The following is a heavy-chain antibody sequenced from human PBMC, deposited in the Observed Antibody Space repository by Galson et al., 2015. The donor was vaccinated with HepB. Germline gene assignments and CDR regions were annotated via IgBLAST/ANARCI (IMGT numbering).Heavy chain of an antibody. V-gene: IGHV3-73*01. J-gene: IGHJ4*02. Sequence: SLRLSCAASGFTFSGSAIHWVRQASGRGLEWIGRIGSNANSYATAHVASVRGRFTISRDDSKNTAFLQLNSLKTDDTAVYYCTGMGDLSGYSSLWGQGTLVTVSS. CDR1: GFTFSGSA. CDR2: IGSNANSYAT. CDR3: TGMGDLSGYSSL. D-gene: IGHD6-13*01.